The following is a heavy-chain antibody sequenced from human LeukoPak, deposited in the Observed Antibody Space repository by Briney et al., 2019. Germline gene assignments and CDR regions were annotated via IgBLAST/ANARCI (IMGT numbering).Heavy chain of an antibody. J-gene: IGHJ4*02. CDR2: IIPIFGTA. CDR3: ASGLYDSSGSNDY. CDR1: GYSFTSYW. V-gene: IGHV1-69*05. D-gene: IGHD3-22*01. Sequence: KISCKGSGYSFTSYWIGWVRQAPGQGLEWMGRIIPIFGTANYAQKFQGRVTITTDESTSTAYMELSSLRSEDTAVYYCASGLYDSSGSNDYWGQGTLVTVSS.